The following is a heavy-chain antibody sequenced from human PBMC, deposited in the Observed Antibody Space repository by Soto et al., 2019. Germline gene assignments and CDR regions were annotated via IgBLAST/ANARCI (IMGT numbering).Heavy chain of an antibody. J-gene: IGHJ6*02. V-gene: IGHV1-8*01. CDR2: MNPNSGNT. CDR3: ARAGAVVAATVYYYYYGMDV. D-gene: IGHD2-15*01. Sequence: ASVKVSCKASGYTFTSYDINWVRQATGQGLEWMGWMNPNSGNTGYAQKFQGRVTMTRDTSISTAYMELSRLRSDDTAVYYCARAGAVVAATVYYYYYGMDVWGQGTTVTVS. CDR1: GYTFTSYD.